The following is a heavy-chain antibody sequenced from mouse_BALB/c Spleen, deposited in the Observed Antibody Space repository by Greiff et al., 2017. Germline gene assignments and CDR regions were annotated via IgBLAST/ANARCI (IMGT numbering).Heavy chain of an antibody. CDR1: GYTFTSYY. V-gene: IGHV1S56*01. D-gene: IGHD2-14*01. Sequence: VQRVESGPELVKPGASVRISCKASGYTFTSYYIHWVKQRPGQGLEWIGWIYPGNVNTKYNEKFKGKATLTADKSSSTAYMQLSSLTSEDSAVYFCARGGRYDAFAYWGQGTLVTVSA. CDR3: ARGGRYDAFAY. J-gene: IGHJ3*01. CDR2: IYPGNVNT.